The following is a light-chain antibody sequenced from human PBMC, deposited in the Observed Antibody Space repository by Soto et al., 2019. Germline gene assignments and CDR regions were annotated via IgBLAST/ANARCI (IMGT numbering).Light chain of an antibody. CDR3: QVWDSSSDHVV. V-gene: IGLV3-21*04. J-gene: IGLJ2*01. Sequence: SYELTQPPSVSVAPGKTARITCGGNNIGSKSVHWHQQKPGQAPVLVIYNDRDRPSGIPERFSGSNSGNTATLTISRVEAGDEADYYCQVWDSSSDHVVFGGGTKLTVL. CDR1: NIGSKS. CDR2: NDR.